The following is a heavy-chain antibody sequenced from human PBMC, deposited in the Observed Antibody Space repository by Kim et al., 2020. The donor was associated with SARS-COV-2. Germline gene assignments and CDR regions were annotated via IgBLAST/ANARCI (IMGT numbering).Heavy chain of an antibody. D-gene: IGHD6-13*01. CDR2: INPNSGGT. Sequence: ASVKVSCKASGYTFTGYYMHWVRQAPGQGLEWMGWINPNSGGTNYAQKFQGRVTMTRDTSISTAYMELSRLRSDDTAVYYCARPAIAAASYYFDYWGQGTLVTVSS. J-gene: IGHJ4*02. V-gene: IGHV1-2*02. CDR1: GYTFTGYY. CDR3: ARPAIAAASYYFDY.